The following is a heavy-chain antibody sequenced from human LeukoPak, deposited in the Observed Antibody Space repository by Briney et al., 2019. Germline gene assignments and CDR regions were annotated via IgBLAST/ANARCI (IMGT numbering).Heavy chain of an antibody. Sequence: PGGSLRLSCATSGLTFSSYAMSWVRQAPGKGLEWVSTIYSGGNTYYSDSVKGRYTISRDNSKNTVYLQMNNLRGDDTAVYYCARDLAAGNYWGQGTLVSVSS. V-gene: IGHV3-66*01. J-gene: IGHJ4*02. CDR1: GLTFSSYA. D-gene: IGHD6-25*01. CDR3: ARDLAAGNY. CDR2: IYSGGNT.